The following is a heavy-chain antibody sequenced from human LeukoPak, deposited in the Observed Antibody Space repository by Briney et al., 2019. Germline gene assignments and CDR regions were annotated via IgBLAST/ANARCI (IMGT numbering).Heavy chain of an antibody. V-gene: IGHV3-48*03. CDR2: ISNSGSPI. CDR3: ARGFRHTAMFLGY. CDR1: GFTFSSYE. Sequence: PGGSLRLSCAASGFTFSSYEMNWVRQAPGQGLEWISCISNSGSPIYYADSVKGRFTISRDNAKNSLYLQMNSLRAEDTAVYYCARGFRHTAMFLGYWGRGTLVTVSS. J-gene: IGHJ4*02. D-gene: IGHD3-3*01.